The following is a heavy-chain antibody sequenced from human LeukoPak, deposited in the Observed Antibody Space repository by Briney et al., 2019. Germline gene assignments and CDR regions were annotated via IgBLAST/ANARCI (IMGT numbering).Heavy chain of an antibody. D-gene: IGHD6-19*01. Sequence: ASVKVSCKASGYTFTGYYMHWGRQAPGQGLEWMGWINPNSGGTNYAQKFQGRVTMTRDTSISTAYMELSRLRSDDTAVYYCARAAPRRQWLELWGQGTLVTVSS. CDR1: GYTFTGYY. CDR2: INPNSGGT. CDR3: ARAAPRRQWLEL. V-gene: IGHV1-2*02. J-gene: IGHJ4*02.